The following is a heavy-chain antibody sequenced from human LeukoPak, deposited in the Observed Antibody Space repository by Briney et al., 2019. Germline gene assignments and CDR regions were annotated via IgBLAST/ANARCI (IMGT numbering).Heavy chain of an antibody. J-gene: IGHJ6*03. Sequence: GRSLRLSCAASGFTFSSYGMHWVRQAPGKGLEWVAVIWYDGSNKYCADSVKGRFTISRDNSKNTLYLQMNSLRAEDTAVYYCARGSGSYGRDYYYYMDVWGKGTTVTVSS. CDR2: IWYDGSNK. CDR3: ARGSGSYGRDYYYYMDV. CDR1: GFTFSSYG. V-gene: IGHV3-33*01. D-gene: IGHD3-10*01.